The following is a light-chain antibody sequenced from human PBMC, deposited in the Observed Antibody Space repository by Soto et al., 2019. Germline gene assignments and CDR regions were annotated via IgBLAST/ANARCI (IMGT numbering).Light chain of an antibody. CDR1: QSISSY. V-gene: IGKV3-11*01. J-gene: IGKJ1*01. CDR2: DAS. Sequence: GSPKSSAEVSLSPWERATLSCRASQSISSYLAWYQRKPGQAPSLLIYDASNRATGIPARFSGSGSGTDFTLTISSLEPGDFAVYYCQQRSNWPRTVGQGTKVDIK. CDR3: QQRSNWPRT.